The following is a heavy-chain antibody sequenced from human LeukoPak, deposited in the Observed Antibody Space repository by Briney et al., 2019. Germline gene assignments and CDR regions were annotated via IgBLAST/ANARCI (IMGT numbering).Heavy chain of an antibody. J-gene: IGHJ4*02. CDR1: GGSINSYD. CDR3: ARSIYTTSSHPSFLDY. CDR2: IQYSGST. Sequence: SETLSLTCTVSGGSINSYDWSWVRQPPGKGLEWVGYIQYSGSTNYNPSLKSRVTILVDTSKNQFSLRLTSVTAADTAVYYCARSIYTTSSHPSFLDYWGQGAQVTVSS. D-gene: IGHD1-26*01. V-gene: IGHV4-59*01.